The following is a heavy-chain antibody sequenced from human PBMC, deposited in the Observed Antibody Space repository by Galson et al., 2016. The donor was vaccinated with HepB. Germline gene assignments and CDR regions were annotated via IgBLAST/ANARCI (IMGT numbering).Heavy chain of an antibody. J-gene: IGHJ3*02. CDR1: GFTFNSYA. V-gene: IGHV3-23*01. CDR2: ISGSGGST. CDR3: AKRGRAFDI. D-gene: IGHD3-10*01. Sequence: SLRLSCAASGFTFNSYAMNWVRQAPGKGLEWVSGISGSGGSTYYADSVKGRFTISRDNSKNTLYLQMNSLRAEDTAIYYCAKRGRAFDIWSQGTMVTVSS.